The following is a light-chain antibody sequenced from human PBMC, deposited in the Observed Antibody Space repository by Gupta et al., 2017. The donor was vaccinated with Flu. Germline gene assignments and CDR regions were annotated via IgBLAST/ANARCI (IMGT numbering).Light chain of an antibody. CDR2: AAS. CDR3: QQSYSTPST. J-gene: IGKJ1*01. Sequence: PSSLSASVGDRVTITCRASQSISSYLNWYQQKPGKAPKLLIYAASSLQSGVPSRFSGSGSGTDFTLTISSLQPEDFATYYCQQSYSTPSTFGQGTKVEIK. V-gene: IGKV1-39*01. CDR1: QSISSY.